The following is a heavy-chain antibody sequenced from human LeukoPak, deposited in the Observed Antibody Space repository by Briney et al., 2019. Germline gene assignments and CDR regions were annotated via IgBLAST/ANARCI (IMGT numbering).Heavy chain of an antibody. CDR3: ARVGVGKGSYSWDAFDI. Sequence: SETLSLTCTVSGGSIRSYYWSWIRQPPGKGLEWIGYIYYSGSTNYNPSLKSRVTISVDTSKNQFSLKLSSVTAADTAVYYCARVGVGKGSYSWDAFDIWGQGTMVTVSS. J-gene: IGHJ3*02. CDR2: IYYSGST. D-gene: IGHD1-26*01. V-gene: IGHV4-59*01. CDR1: GGSIRSYY.